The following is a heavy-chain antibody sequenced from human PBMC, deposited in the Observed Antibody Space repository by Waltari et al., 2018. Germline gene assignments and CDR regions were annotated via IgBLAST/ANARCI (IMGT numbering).Heavy chain of an antibody. CDR1: GSPLCIYG. Sequence: QVQLVESGGGVVQPGGSLRLHWAASGSPLCIYGIPWVRAAPGKGLEWVAVIRYDGSNKYYADSVKVRFTISRDDSKNTLYVQMNSLRGEDTAVYYCGKDGRSTAFYYYYMDVWGKGTTVTVSS. V-gene: IGHV3-30*02. D-gene: IGHD2-15*01. CDR3: GKDGRSTAFYYYYMDV. J-gene: IGHJ6*03. CDR2: IRYDGSNK.